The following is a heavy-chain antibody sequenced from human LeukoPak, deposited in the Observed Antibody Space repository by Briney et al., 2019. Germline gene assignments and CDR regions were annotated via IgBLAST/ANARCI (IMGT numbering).Heavy chain of an antibody. CDR2: IYSTGGT. Sequence: SETLSLTCTVAGGPIRDQCWCGIRQPPGKGLEWIGYIYSTGGTNQNPSLKSRVTISVDTSKNHFSLKLGSVTTTDTAVYYCARYYWPGGRCSHFDYWGQGTLVSVSS. J-gene: IGHJ4*02. CDR3: ARYYWPGGRCSHFDY. CDR1: GGPIRDQC. D-gene: IGHD2-15*01. V-gene: IGHV4-59*08.